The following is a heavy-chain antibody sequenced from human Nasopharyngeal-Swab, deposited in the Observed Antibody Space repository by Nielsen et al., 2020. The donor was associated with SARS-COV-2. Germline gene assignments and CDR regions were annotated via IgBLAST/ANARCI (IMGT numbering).Heavy chain of an antibody. Sequence: GSLRLSCAVYGGSFSGYYWSWIRQSPGKGLEWIGEISRNGRTNYHPSLNSRVTISLDTSKNQFSLKVTSVTAADTAVYYCARQGVPIRGWFKDYDRTAYEYWGQGTLVTVSS. CDR2: ISRNGRT. J-gene: IGHJ4*02. D-gene: IGHD3-22*01. CDR1: GGSFSGYY. V-gene: IGHV4-34*01. CDR3: ARQGVPIRGWFKDYDRTAYEY.